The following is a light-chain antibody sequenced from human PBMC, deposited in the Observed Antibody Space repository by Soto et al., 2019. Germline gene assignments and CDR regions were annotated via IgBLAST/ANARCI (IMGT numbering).Light chain of an antibody. CDR3: EQYGSSTGT. CDR1: QSVSSY. J-gene: IGKJ1*01. Sequence: EIVLTQSPATLSLSPGERATLSCRASQSVSSYLAWYQQKPGQAPRLLIYDAYNRATGIPVRFSGSGSGTDFTLTIRRLEPEEFAVDYCEQYGSSTGTFGQGTKVDIK. V-gene: IGKV3-20*01. CDR2: DAY.